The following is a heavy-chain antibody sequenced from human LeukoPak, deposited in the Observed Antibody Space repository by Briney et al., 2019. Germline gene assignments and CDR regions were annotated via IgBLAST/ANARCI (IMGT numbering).Heavy chain of an antibody. V-gene: IGHV3-74*01. D-gene: IGHD1-26*01. CDR2: INSDGSST. J-gene: IGHJ6*03. Sequence: GGSLRLSCAASGFTFSSYWMHWVRQAPGKGLVWVSRINSDGSSTSYADSVKGRFTISRDNAKNTLYLQMNSLRAEDTAVYYCARDPYSGTYGDTYYYYMDVWGKGTTVTISS. CDR3: ARDPYSGTYGDTYYYYMDV. CDR1: GFTFSSYW.